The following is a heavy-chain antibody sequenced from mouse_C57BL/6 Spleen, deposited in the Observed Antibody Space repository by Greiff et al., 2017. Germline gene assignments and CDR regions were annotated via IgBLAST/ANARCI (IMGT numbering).Heavy chain of an antibody. CDR2: IDPSDSYT. V-gene: IGHV1-50*01. Sequence: VQLQQPGAELVKPGASVKLSCKASGYTFTSYWMQWVKQRPGQGLEWIGEIDPSDSYTNYNQKFKGKATLTVDTSSSTAYMQLSSLTSEDSAVYYCARGGGNPDYWGQGTTLTVSS. D-gene: IGHD2-1*01. CDR3: ARGGGNPDY. CDR1: GYTFTSYW. J-gene: IGHJ2*01.